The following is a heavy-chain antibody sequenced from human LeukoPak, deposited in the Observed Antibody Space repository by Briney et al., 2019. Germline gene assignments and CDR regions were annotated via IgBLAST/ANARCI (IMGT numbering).Heavy chain of an antibody. V-gene: IGHV4-34*01. J-gene: IGHJ6*03. CDR3: ARQRRYCSGASCYSPPPNYYYYYMDV. CDR1: GGSFSGYY. Sequence: SETLSLTCAVYGGSFSGYYWSWIRQPPGKGLEWIGEINHSGSTNYNPSLKSRVTISVDTSKNQFSLKLSSVTAADTAVYYCARQRRYCSGASCYSPPPNYYYYYMDVWGKGTTLTISS. CDR2: INHSGST. D-gene: IGHD2-15*01.